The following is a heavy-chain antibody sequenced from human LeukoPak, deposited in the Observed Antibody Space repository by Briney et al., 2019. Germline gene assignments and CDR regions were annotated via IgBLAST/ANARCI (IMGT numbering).Heavy chain of an antibody. V-gene: IGHV2-5*02. J-gene: IGHJ4*02. D-gene: IGHD3-22*01. CDR1: GFSLSTSGVG. CDR2: IYWDDDK. CDR3: ARSPAYYYESSGYYHY. Sequence: SGPTLVNPTQTLTLTCTFSGFSLSTSGVGVGWIRQPPGKALEWLALIYWDDDKRYRPSLKSRLTITKDTSKNQVVLTMTNIDPVDTGTYYCARSPAYYYESSGYYHYRGQGTLVTVSS.